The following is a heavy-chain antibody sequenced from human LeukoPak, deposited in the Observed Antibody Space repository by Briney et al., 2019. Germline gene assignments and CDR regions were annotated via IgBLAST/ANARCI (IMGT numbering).Heavy chain of an antibody. J-gene: IGHJ3*02. Sequence: GGSQRLSCAASGFTFSSYGMHWVRQAPGKGLEWVAFIRYDGSNKYYADSVKGRFTISRDNSKNTLYLQMNSLRAEDTAVYYCAKDPRYCSSTSCYAFDIWGQGTMVTVSS. CDR2: IRYDGSNK. CDR3: AKDPRYCSSTSCYAFDI. CDR1: GFTFSSYG. D-gene: IGHD2-2*01. V-gene: IGHV3-30*02.